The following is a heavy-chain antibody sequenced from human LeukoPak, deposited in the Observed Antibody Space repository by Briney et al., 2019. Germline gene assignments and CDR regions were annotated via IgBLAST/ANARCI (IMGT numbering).Heavy chain of an antibody. CDR1: GFAFSGFA. CDR2: ISGSGDNT. J-gene: IGHJ4*02. CDR3: ARGRGGDYVPSRFDY. D-gene: IGHD4-17*01. Sequence: GGSLRLSCSGSGFAFSGFAMGWVRQAPGKGLEWVSSISGSGDNTYYADSVDGRFIVSRDNTKNTLYLQMNSLRAEDTALYYCARGRGGDYVPSRFDYWGQGTLVTVSS. V-gene: IGHV3-23*01.